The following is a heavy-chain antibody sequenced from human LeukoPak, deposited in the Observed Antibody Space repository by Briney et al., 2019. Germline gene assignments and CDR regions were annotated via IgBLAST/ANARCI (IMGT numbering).Heavy chain of an antibody. CDR2: INHSGST. CDR1: GGSFSGYY. CDR3: ANSYGYYYFDY. D-gene: IGHD5-18*01. Sequence: PSETLSLTCAVYGGSFSGYYWSWIRQPPGKGLEWIGEINHSGSTNYNPSLKSRVTISVDTSKNQFSLKLSSVTAADTAVYYCANSYGYYYFDYWGQGTLVTVSS. V-gene: IGHV4-34*01. J-gene: IGHJ4*02.